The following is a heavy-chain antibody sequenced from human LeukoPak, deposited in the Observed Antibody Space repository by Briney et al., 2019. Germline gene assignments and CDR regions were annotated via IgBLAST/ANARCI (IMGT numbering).Heavy chain of an antibody. Sequence: GSLRPFWGGSGITLRSFCMHRVRQASGQGPGWGGVISYDGSNKYYADSVKGRFTISRDNSKNTLYLQMNSLRAEDTAVYYCARSDIAAVGIFDYWGQGTLVTVSS. CDR3: ARSDIAAVGIFDY. D-gene: IGHD6-13*01. CDR1: GITLRSFC. V-gene: IGHV3-30-3*01. J-gene: IGHJ4*02. CDR2: ISYDGSNK.